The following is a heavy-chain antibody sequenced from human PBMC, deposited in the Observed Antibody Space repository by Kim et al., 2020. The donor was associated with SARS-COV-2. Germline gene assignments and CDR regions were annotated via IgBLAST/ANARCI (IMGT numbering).Heavy chain of an antibody. CDR3: SRDNSANDRGWWFDP. J-gene: IGHJ5*02. CDR2: INPTGDTT. CDR1: GYRFTSYY. Sequence: ASAKVSCKASGYRFTSYYMHWVRQAPGQGLEWMGLINPTGDTTWYAQKFQGRVTLTRDTSTSTDYMELRGLRFEDTAVYYCSRDNSANDRGWWFDPWGQG. D-gene: IGHD6-19*01. V-gene: IGHV1-46*01.